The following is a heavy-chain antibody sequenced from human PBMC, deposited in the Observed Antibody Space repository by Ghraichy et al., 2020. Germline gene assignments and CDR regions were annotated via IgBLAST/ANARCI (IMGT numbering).Heavy chain of an antibody. J-gene: IGHJ5*02. Sequence: SETLSLTCAVYGGSFSGYYWSWIRQPPGKGLEWIGEINHSGSTNYNPSLKSRVTISVDTSKNQFSLKLSSVTAADTAVYYCARGGTGSSYDFWSGKYTAPYWFDPWGQGTLVTVSS. D-gene: IGHD3-3*01. V-gene: IGHV4-34*01. CDR3: ARGGTGSSYDFWSGKYTAPYWFDP. CDR2: INHSGST. CDR1: GGSFSGYY.